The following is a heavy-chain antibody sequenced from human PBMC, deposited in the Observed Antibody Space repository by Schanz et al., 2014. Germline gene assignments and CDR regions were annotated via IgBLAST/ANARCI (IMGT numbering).Heavy chain of an antibody. CDR1: GFTFSSYG. V-gene: IGHV3-30*18. D-gene: IGHD3-16*01. Sequence: QVQLVESGGGVVQPGRSLRLSCAASGFTFSSYGMHWVRQSPGKGLEWVALISYDGSNKYYADSVKGRFTISRDSSKNTLYLQMNSLRVEDTALYYCTKSLGGASDIWGQGTMVTVSS. CDR3: TKSLGGASDI. CDR2: ISYDGSNK. J-gene: IGHJ3*02.